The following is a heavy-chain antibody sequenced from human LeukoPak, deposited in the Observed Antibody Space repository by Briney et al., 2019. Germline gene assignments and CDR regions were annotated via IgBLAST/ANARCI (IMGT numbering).Heavy chain of an antibody. D-gene: IGHD1-26*01. CDR1: GFTFSSYA. V-gene: IGHV3-23*01. J-gene: IGHJ4*02. CDR2: TGGSSVTT. CDR3: AKSPPPEIPSFSGSYYPVYYFDY. Sequence: GGSLRLSCAASGFTFSSYAMSWVRQAPGKGLEWVSTISDNAAKGLEWVSFTGGSSVTTNYADSVKGRFTISRDNSKNILYLQMNSLRAEDTAVYYCAKSPPPEIPSFSGSYYPVYYFDYWGQGTLVTVSS.